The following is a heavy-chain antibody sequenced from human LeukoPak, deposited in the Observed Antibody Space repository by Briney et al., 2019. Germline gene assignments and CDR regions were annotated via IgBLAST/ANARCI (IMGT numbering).Heavy chain of an antibody. Sequence: GRSLRLSCAASGFSFSSYGMNWVRQAPGKGLEWVSTISNSGGRTYYADSVKGRFTISRDNSKNTLYLQMNNLRAEDTAVYYCAKDSDCINGVCYFAFDIWGQGTMVTVSS. J-gene: IGHJ3*02. V-gene: IGHV3-23*01. CDR2: ISNSGGRT. CDR3: AKDSDCINGVCYFAFDI. D-gene: IGHD2-8*01. CDR1: GFSFSSYG.